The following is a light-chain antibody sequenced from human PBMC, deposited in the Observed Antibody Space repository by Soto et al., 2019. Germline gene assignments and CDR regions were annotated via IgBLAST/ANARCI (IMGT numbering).Light chain of an antibody. CDR1: QSVSSN. Sequence: EIGMTQSPATLSVSPGERATLSCRASQSVSSNLAWYQQTPGQAPRLLIYDASSRATDTPDRFSGTGSATDFTLTIRRLETEDFAVYYCHQYYRTPSTCGQGTKGDIK. V-gene: IGKV3D-15*01. CDR2: DAS. J-gene: IGKJ1*01. CDR3: HQYYRTPST.